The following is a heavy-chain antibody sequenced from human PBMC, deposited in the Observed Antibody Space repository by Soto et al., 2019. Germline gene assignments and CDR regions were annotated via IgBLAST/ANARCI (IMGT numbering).Heavy chain of an antibody. CDR2: ITATGGDT. Sequence: GGSLRLSCAASGFTFSNFVMRWVRQTPGKGLEWVSTITATGGDTYYTDSVKGRFTISRDNSKNTLFLQMSSLRAEDTALYYCTKASSDSHPMDVRGPGTNVTVSS. J-gene: IGHJ6*02. CDR1: GFTFSNFV. V-gene: IGHV3-23*01. D-gene: IGHD4-4*01. CDR3: TKASSDSHPMDV.